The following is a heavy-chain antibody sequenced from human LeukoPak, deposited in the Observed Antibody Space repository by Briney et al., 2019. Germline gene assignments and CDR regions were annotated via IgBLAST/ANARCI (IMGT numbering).Heavy chain of an antibody. D-gene: IGHD2-2*01. CDR2: ISWNSGSI. J-gene: IGHJ6*02. CDR1: GFTFDDYA. CDR3: AKDLMDCSSTSCYDAYYGMDV. Sequence: PGGSLRLSCAASGFTFDDYAMHWVRQAPGKGLEGVSGISWNSGSIGYAHSGKGRFTICRDNDKNSLYLQMNSLRAEDTALYYCAKDLMDCSSTSCYDAYYGMDVWGQGTTVTVSS. V-gene: IGHV3-9*01.